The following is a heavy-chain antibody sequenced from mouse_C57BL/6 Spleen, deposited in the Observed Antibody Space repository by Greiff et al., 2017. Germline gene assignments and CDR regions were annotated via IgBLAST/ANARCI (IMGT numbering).Heavy chain of an antibody. J-gene: IGHJ3*01. CDR3: ARNSGGTGPFAY. V-gene: IGHV2-2*01. D-gene: IGHD1-1*02. CDR1: GFSLTSYG. Sequence: QVHVKQSGPGLVQPSQSLSITCTVSGFSLTSYGVHWVRQSPGKGLEWLGAIWSGGSTDYNAAFISRLSISKDNSKSQVFFKMNRLQAEDPAIYYCARNSGGTGPFAYWGQGTLVTVSA. CDR2: IWSGGST.